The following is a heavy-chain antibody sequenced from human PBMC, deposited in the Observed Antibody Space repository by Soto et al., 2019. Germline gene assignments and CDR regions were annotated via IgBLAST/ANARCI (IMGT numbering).Heavy chain of an antibody. V-gene: IGHV3-23*01. D-gene: IGHD2-2*01. Sequence: GGSLRLSCAASGFNFSSYAMSWVRQAPGKGLEWVSAISGSGGSTYYADSVKGRFTISRDNSKNTLYLQMNSLRAEDTAVYYCAKGSRSTSCYFDYWGQGTLVTVSS. CDR2: ISGSGGST. CDR1: GFNFSSYA. CDR3: AKGSRSTSCYFDY. J-gene: IGHJ4*02.